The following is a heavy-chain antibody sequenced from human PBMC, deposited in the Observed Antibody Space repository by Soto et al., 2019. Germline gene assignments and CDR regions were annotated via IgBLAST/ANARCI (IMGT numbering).Heavy chain of an antibody. V-gene: IGHV3-48*02. CDR2: ISSSSSTI. Sequence: EVQLVESGGGLVQPGGSLRLSCAASGFTFSSYSMNWVRQAPGKGLEWVSYISSSSSTIYYADSGKGRCTISRDNAKNSLYLQMHSLRDEDTAVYYCARVFYSVAGTGGLDYWGQGTLVTVSS. D-gene: IGHD6-19*01. J-gene: IGHJ4*02. CDR3: ARVFYSVAGTGGLDY. CDR1: GFTFSSYS.